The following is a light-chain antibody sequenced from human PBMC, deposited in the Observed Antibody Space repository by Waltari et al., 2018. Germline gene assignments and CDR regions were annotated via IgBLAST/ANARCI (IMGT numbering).Light chain of an antibody. V-gene: IGKV1-5*03. CDR2: KSS. Sequence: DIQMTQSPSTLSAYVGDRVIITCRASQSVKNNLAWHQQKPGKAPKVLVHKSSRLESGVPSRFSGSGYGTEFTLTISSLQPDDFATYYCQEYDSLPVTFGGGTKVEIK. CDR1: QSVKNN. J-gene: IGKJ4*01. CDR3: QEYDSLPVT.